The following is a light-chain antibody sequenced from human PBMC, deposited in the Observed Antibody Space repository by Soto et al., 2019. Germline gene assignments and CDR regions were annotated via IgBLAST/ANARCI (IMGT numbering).Light chain of an antibody. CDR3: QQRSKWPRT. CDR2: DAS. CDR1: QSVSGY. Sequence: EIVLTQSPATLSLSPGERATLSCRASQSVSGYLAWYQQKPGQAPRLLIYDASNRATGITARFSGSGSGTDFTLTISSLEPEDFAVYYCQQRSKWPRTFGQGTKVEIK. J-gene: IGKJ1*01. V-gene: IGKV3-11*01.